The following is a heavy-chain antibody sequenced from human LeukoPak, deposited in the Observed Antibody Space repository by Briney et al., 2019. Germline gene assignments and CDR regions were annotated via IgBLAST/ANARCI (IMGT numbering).Heavy chain of an antibody. CDR2: INPNSGGT. CDR1: GYTFTSYA. V-gene: IGHV1-2*04. D-gene: IGHD5-18*01. J-gene: IGHJ3*02. Sequence: ASVKVSCKASGYTFTSYAMNWVRQAPGQGLEWMGWINPNSGGTNYAQKFQGWVTMTRDTSISTAYMELSRLRSDDTAVYYCARDLYGAMVTSSAFDIWGQGTMVTVSS. CDR3: ARDLYGAMVTSSAFDI.